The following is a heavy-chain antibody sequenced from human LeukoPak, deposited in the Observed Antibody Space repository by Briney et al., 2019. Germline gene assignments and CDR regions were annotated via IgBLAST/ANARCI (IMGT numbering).Heavy chain of an antibody. V-gene: IGHV1-69*05. J-gene: IGHJ4*02. CDR1: GGTFSSYA. CDR2: IIPIFGTA. Sequence: ASVKVSCKASGGTFSSYAISWVRQAPGQGLEWMGGIIPIFGTANYAQKFQGRVTITRDTSASTAYMELSSLRSEDTAVYYCNVLLWFGETRLKYYFDYWGQGTLVTVSS. CDR3: NVLLWFGETRLKYYFDY. D-gene: IGHD3-10*01.